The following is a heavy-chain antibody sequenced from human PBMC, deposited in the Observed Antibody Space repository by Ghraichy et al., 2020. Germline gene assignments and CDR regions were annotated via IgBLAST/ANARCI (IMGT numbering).Heavy chain of an antibody. J-gene: IGHJ3*02. D-gene: IGHD2-2*02. V-gene: IGHV6-1*01. CDR1: GDSVSSNSAA. CDR2: TYYRSKWYN. CDR3: ARDYEYCSSTSCYKDAFDI. Sequence: SQTLSLTCAISGDSVSSNSAAWNWIRQSPSRGLEWLGRTYYRSKWYNDYAVSVKSRITINPDTSKNQFSLQLNSVTPEDTAVYYCARDYEYCSSTSCYKDAFDIWGQGTMVTVSS.